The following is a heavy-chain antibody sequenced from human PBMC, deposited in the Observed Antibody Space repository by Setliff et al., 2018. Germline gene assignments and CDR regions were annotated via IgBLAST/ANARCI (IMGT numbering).Heavy chain of an antibody. CDR1: GYTLTELS. J-gene: IGHJ6*03. CDR3: ALEYSNSSPTVYYYMDV. V-gene: IGHV1-24*01. D-gene: IGHD6-6*01. CDR2: FDPEDGET. Sequence: GASVKVSCKVSGYTLTELSMHWVRQAPGKGLEWMGGFDPEDGETIYAQKFQGRVTINADKSTSTAYMELSRLTSEDTAVYYCALEYSNSSPTVYYYMDVWGKGTTVTVSS.